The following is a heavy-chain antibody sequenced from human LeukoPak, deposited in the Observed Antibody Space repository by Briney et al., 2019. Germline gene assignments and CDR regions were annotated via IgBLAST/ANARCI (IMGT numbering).Heavy chain of an antibody. D-gene: IGHD6-13*01. CDR1: GGTFSGYA. CDR3: ASPPSSSRLTYYYYMDV. V-gene: IGHV1-69*13. Sequence: ASVKVSCKASGGTFSGYAISWVRQAPGQGLEWMGGIIPIFGTANYAQKFQGGVTITADESTGTAYLELSSLRSEDTAVYYCASPPSSSRLTYYYYMDVWGRGTTVTVPS. J-gene: IGHJ6*03. CDR2: IIPIFGTA.